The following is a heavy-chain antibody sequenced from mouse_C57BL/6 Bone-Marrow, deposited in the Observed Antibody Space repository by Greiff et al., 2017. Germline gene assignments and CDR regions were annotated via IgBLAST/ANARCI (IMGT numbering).Heavy chain of an antibody. Sequence: QVQLQQSGAELVRPGASVTLSCKASGYTFTDYEMPWVQQTPVHGLEWIGAIDPETGGTAYTQHFKGKAILTADVSSSTAYVEVHSLTSEDSAVYCCTGGRLRRGHYNAMAYWGQGTSVTVSS. CDR1: GYTFTDYE. CDR2: IDPETGGT. V-gene: IGHV1-15*01. D-gene: IGHD2-4*01. CDR3: TGGRLRRGHYNAMAY. J-gene: IGHJ4*01.